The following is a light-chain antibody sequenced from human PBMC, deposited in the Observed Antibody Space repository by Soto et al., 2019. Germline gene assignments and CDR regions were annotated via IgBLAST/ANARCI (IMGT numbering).Light chain of an antibody. J-gene: IGLJ1*01. V-gene: IGLV2-11*01. CDR3: CPYAGSSQV. CDR1: NSDVGGFSY. CDR2: GVT. Sequence: QSALTQPRSVSGSPGQSVTISCTGTNSDVGGFSYVSWYQQLPGKAPKLIIYGVTKRPSGGPDRFSGSKSGNTASLTISGLQAEDAADYYCCPYAGSSQVFGTGTKATVL.